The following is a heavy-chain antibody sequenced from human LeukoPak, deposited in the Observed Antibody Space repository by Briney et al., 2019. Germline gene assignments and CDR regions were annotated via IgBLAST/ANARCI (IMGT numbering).Heavy chain of an antibody. CDR2: ISAYNGNT. CDR3: ARAPLRLSGYRGDAFDI. V-gene: IGHV1-18*01. CDR1: GYTFTSYG. D-gene: IGHD5-18*01. J-gene: IGHJ3*02. Sequence: ASVKVSCKASGYTFTSYGISWVRQAPGQGLEWMGWISAYNGNTNYAQKLQGRVTMTTDTSTSTAYMELRSLRSDDTAVYYCARAPLRLSGYRGDAFDIWGQGTMVTVSS.